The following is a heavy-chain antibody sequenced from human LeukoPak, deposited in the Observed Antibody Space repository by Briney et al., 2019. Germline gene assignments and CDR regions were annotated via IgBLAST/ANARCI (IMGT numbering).Heavy chain of an antibody. J-gene: IGHJ4*02. Sequence: SETLSLTYTVSAGSISSSSHHWGWIRQSPGKGLEWIGSIYYGRTTYYNPSLNSRVTISVVTSKNQFSPQLNSVTATDTAVYYCVRHDGRGGATMGALDSWGQGSLVTVSS. CDR1: AGSISSSSHH. CDR3: VRHDGRGGATMGALDS. D-gene: IGHD5-12*01. V-gene: IGHV4-39*01. CDR2: IYYGRTT.